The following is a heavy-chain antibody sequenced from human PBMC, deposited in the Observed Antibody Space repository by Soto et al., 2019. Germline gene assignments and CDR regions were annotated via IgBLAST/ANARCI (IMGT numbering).Heavy chain of an antibody. V-gene: IGHV1-58*01. D-gene: IGHD6-13*01. Sequence: SVKVSCKASGFTFTSSAVQWVRQARGQRLEWIGWIVVGSGNTNYAQKFQERVTITRDMSTSTAYMELSSLRSEDTAVYYCVAASPHRIAAAGTGYYYYYGMDVWGQGTTVTVS. CDR1: GFTFTSSA. CDR3: VAASPHRIAAAGTGYYYYYGMDV. CDR2: IVVGSGNT. J-gene: IGHJ6*02.